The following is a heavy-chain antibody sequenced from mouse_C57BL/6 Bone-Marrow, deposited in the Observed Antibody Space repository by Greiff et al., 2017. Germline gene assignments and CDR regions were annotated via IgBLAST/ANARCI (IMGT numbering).Heavy chain of an antibody. CDR2: IDPSDSET. D-gene: IGHD2-3*01. CDR1: GYTFTSYW. V-gene: IGHV1-52*01. J-gene: IGHJ3*01. CDR3: ARSDGLAWFAY. Sequence: VQLQQPGAELVRPGSSVKLSCKASGYTFTSYWMHWVKQRPIQGLEWIGNIDPSDSETHYNQKFKDKATLTVDKSSSTAYMQLSSLTSEDSAVYDCARSDGLAWFAYWGQGTLVTVSA.